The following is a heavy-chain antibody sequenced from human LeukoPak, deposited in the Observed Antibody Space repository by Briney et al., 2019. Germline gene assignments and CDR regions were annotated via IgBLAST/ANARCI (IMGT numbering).Heavy chain of an antibody. Sequence: SEALSLTCAVYGGSFSGYYWSWIRQPPGKGLEWIGEINHSGSTNYNPSLKSRVTISVDTSKNQFSLKLSSVTAADTAVYYCARVPRGSSPIDYWGQGTLVTVSS. CDR2: INHSGST. J-gene: IGHJ4*02. D-gene: IGHD6-6*01. CDR1: GGSFSGYY. V-gene: IGHV4-34*01. CDR3: ARVPRGSSPIDY.